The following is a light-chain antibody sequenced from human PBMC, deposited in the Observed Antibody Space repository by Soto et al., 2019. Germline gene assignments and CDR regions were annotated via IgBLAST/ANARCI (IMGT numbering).Light chain of an antibody. CDR2: DTT. CDR3: LLSYTRARHVV. J-gene: IGLJ2*01. Sequence: QAVVTQEPSLTVSPGGTVTLTCGSSTGAVTSGHYPYWFQQKPGQAPRTLIYDTTKKHSWTPARFSGSLLGDKAALTLTGAQPEDEAEYYCLLSYTRARHVVFGGGTKLTVL. CDR1: TGAVTSGHY. V-gene: IGLV7-46*01.